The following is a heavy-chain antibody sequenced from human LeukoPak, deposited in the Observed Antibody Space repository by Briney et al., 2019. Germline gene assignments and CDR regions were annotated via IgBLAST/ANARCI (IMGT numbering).Heavy chain of an antibody. J-gene: IGHJ3*02. Sequence: GGSLRLSCAASGFTFSSYEMNWVRQAPGKGLEWVSYISSSGSTIYYADSVKGRFTNSRDNAKNSLYLQMNSLRAEDTAVYYCAREGTGSGDSFNIWGQGTKVTVSS. CDR2: ISSSGSTI. CDR1: GFTFSSYE. CDR3: AREGTGSGDSFNI. D-gene: IGHD1-26*01. V-gene: IGHV3-48*03.